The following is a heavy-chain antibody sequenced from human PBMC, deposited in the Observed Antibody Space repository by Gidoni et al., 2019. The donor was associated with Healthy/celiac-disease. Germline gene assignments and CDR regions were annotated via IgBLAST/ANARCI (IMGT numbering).Heavy chain of an antibody. CDR3: AKSRLVLPPEPNETPYFDY. J-gene: IGHJ4*02. CDR1: GFTFSRYA. Sequence: EVQLLESGGGLVQPGGSLRLSCAASGFTFSRYAMSWVRQAPGKGLEWVSAISGSGGSTYYADSVKGRFTISRDNSKNTLYLQMNSLRAEDTAVYYCAKSRLVLPPEPNETPYFDYWGQGTLVTVSS. CDR2: ISGSGGST. V-gene: IGHV3-23*01. D-gene: IGHD2-15*01.